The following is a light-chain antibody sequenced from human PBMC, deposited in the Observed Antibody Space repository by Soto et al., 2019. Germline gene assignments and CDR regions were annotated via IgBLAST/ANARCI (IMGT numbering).Light chain of an antibody. Sequence: QSARSHPASVSWSPGQSITISCTGTSSDVGNYIFVSWYRQHPGKAPKLMIYDINNRPSGVSNRFSGSKSGNTASLTISGLQAEDQADHYCVSYTTSDSYVFGTGTKVT. V-gene: IGLV2-14*01. J-gene: IGLJ1*01. CDR2: DIN. CDR1: SSDVGNYIF. CDR3: VSYTTSDSYV.